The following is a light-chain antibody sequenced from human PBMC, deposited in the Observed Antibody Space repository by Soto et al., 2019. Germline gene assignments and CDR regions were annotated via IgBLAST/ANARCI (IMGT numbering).Light chain of an antibody. CDR1: SSNIGSNT. J-gene: IGLJ1*01. V-gene: IGLV1-44*01. CDR2: SNN. CDR3: AAWDDSLNGHV. Sequence: SVLTQPPSASGTPGQRVTISCSGSSSNIGSNTVNWYQQLPGTAPKLLIYSNNQRPSGVPDRFSGSKSGTSASLAISGLQSEDEADYYCAAWDDSLNGHVFGTGTSHRP.